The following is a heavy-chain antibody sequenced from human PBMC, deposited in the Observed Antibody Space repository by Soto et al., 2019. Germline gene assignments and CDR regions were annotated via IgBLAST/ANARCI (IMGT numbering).Heavy chain of an antibody. V-gene: IGHV4-34*01. J-gene: IGHJ5*02. CDR3: ASGGWEVMFDP. CDR1: GGSFSGYY. D-gene: IGHD1-26*01. Sequence: SETLSLTCAVYGGSFSGYYWSWVRQPPGKGLEWIGEINHSGSTNYNPSLKSRVTISVDTSKNQFSLKLNSVTAADTAVYYCASGGWEVMFDPWGQGTPVTVSS. CDR2: INHSGST.